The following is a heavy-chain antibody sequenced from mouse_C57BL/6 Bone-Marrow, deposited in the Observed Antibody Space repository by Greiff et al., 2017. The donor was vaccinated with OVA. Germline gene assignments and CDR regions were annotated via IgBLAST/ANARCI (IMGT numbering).Heavy chain of an antibody. CDR1: GFTFSDYY. D-gene: IGHD3-3*01. J-gene: IGHJ2*01. Sequence: EVKLEESGGGLVQPGGSLKLSCAASGFTFSDYYMYWVRQTPEKRLEWVAYISNGGGSTYYPDTVKGRFTISRDNAKNTLYLQMSRLKSEDTAMDYCARQGRVGDFDYWGQGTTLTVSS. V-gene: IGHV5-12*01. CDR3: ARQGRVGDFDY. CDR2: ISNGGGST.